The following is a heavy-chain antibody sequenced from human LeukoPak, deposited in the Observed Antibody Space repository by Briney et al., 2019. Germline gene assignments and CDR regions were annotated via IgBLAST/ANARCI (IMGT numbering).Heavy chain of an antibody. D-gene: IGHD3-3*01. CDR3: ARAELDFWSGYQIDY. CDR1: GGSISSYY. J-gene: IGHJ4*02. Sequence: SETLSLTCTVSGGSISSYYWSWIRQPPGKGLEWIGYIYYSGSTNYNPSLKSRVTISVDTSKNQFSLKLSSVTAADTAVYYCARAELDFWSGYQIDYWGQGTLVTVSS. CDR2: IYYSGST. V-gene: IGHV4-59*01.